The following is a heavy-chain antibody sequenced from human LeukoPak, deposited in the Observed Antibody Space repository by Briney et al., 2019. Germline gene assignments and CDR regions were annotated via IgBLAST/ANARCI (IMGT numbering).Heavy chain of an antibody. Sequence: PGGSLRLSCAASGFSFNTYSMNWVRQAPGEGLEWVSSISPTSGHIYYADSVKGRFTISRDNAKNSLYLQMNSLRAEDTAVYYCARDADFHDYGDYPDYWGQGTLVTVSS. CDR3: ARDADFHDYGDYPDY. J-gene: IGHJ4*02. CDR2: ISPTSGHI. CDR1: GFSFNTYS. V-gene: IGHV3-21*01. D-gene: IGHD4-17*01.